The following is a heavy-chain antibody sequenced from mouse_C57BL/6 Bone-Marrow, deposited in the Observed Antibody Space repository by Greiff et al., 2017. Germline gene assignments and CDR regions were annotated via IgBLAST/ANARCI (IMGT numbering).Heavy chain of an antibody. V-gene: IGHV14-4*01. CDR3: TTGQRRLLFAY. Sequence: EVQLVESGAELVRPGASVKLSCTASGFNIKDDYMHWVKQRPEQGLEWIGWIDPENGDTEYASKFQGKATITADTSSNTAYLQLRSLTSEDTAVYYCTTGQRRLLFAYWGQGTLVTVSA. CDR2: IDPENGDT. D-gene: IGHD3-2*02. CDR1: GFNIKDDY. J-gene: IGHJ3*01.